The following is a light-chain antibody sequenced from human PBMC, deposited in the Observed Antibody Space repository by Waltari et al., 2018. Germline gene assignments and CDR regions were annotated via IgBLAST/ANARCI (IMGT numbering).Light chain of an antibody. V-gene: IGKV2-29*02. CDR3: MQALETPFT. CDR1: QSLLHSSGNTF. J-gene: IGKJ3*01. CDR2: RIS. Sequence: DIVMTQTPLSLSVTPGEPASISCRSSQSLLHSSGNTFLFWYLQRPGQPPRLLIYRISHRFSGVPDRFSGSGAGTAFTLKISRVEAEDVGVYYCMQALETPFTVGPGTKLDIK.